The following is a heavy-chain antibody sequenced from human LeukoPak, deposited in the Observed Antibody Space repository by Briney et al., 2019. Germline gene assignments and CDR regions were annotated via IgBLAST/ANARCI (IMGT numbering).Heavy chain of an antibody. J-gene: IGHJ4*02. V-gene: IGHV4-34*01. CDR3: AIGRTGYSGYDCYCFDY. CDR2: VNHSGST. CDR1: GGSFSGYC. D-gene: IGHD5-12*01. Sequence: SETLSLTCAVYGGSFSGYCWSWIRQPPGKGLEWIGEVNHSGSTNYNLSLKSRVTISVDTSKNQFSLKLRSVTAADTAVYYCAIGRTGYSGYDCYCFDYWGQRTLVTVSS.